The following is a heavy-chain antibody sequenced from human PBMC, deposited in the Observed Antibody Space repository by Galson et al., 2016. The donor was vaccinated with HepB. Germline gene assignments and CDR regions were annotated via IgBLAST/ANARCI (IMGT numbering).Heavy chain of an antibody. Sequence: SLRLSCAASGLTFTRDNMNWIRQAPGKGLEWVSFIYSYGDTYYADSVRGRFTISRDNSKNTLSLQMNSLRAEDTAVYYCARDPDGDGYSFLEDWGQGTLVTVSS. J-gene: IGHJ4*02. CDR2: IYSYGDT. D-gene: IGHD5-18*01. CDR1: GLTFTRDN. V-gene: IGHV3-66*01. CDR3: ARDPDGDGYSFLED.